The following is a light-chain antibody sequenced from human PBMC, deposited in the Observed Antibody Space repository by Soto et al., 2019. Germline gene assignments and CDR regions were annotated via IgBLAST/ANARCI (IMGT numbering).Light chain of an antibody. CDR1: QSVSSNY. CDR2: GAS. V-gene: IGKV3-20*01. CDR3: QQYGGSSLYT. Sequence: EIVLTQSPGTLSLSPGERATLSCRASQSVSSNYLGWYQQKPGQAPRLLIYGASSRATGIPDRFSGSGSGTDSTLTISSLEPEDFAVYYCQQYGGSSLYTFGQGTKLEIK. J-gene: IGKJ2*01.